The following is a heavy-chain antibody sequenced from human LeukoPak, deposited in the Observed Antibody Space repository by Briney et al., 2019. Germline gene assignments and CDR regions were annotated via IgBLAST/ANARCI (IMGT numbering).Heavy chain of an antibody. J-gene: IGHJ6*03. CDR2: INHSGGT. Sequence: SETLSLTCAVYGGSFSGYYWSWIRQPPGKGLEWIGEINHSGGTNYNPSLKSRVTISVDTSKNQFSLKLSSVTAADAAVYYCARGGRGYSYGYLTNYYYYYMDVWGKGTTVTISS. CDR1: GGSFSGYY. D-gene: IGHD5-18*01. CDR3: ARGGRGYSYGYLTNYYYYYMDV. V-gene: IGHV4-34*01.